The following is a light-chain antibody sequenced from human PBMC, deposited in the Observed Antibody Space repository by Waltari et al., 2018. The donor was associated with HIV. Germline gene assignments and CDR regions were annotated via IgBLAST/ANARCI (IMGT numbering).Light chain of an antibody. CDR3: QQLNSYPHS. J-gene: IGKJ2*03. V-gene: IGKV1-9*01. Sequence: DIQLTQSPSFLSASVGDRVTITCRASQGVRTYLAWYQQNPGKAPKLLIYGAYTLQSGVPSRFSGSVSVTEFTLTISSLQPGDSAIYYCQQLNSYPHSFGQGTKLEIK. CDR1: QGVRTY. CDR2: GAY.